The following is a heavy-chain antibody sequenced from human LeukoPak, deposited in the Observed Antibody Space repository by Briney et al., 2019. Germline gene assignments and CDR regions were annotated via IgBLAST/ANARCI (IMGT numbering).Heavy chain of an antibody. CDR1: GFTFTSSA. D-gene: IGHD4/OR15-4a*01. J-gene: IGHJ4*02. Sequence: GTSVKVSCKASGFTFTSSAMQWVRQARGQRLEWIGWIAVGSGNTNYAQKFQERVTITRDMSTSTAYMELSSLRSEDTAVYYCAAIPYYDYGGIYYFDYWGQGTLVTVSS. V-gene: IGHV1-58*02. CDR2: IAVGSGNT. CDR3: AAIPYYDYGGIYYFDY.